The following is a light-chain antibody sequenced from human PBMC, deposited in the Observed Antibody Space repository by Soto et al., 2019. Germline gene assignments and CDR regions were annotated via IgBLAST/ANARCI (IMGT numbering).Light chain of an antibody. CDR3: QQYNNWPRAT. CDR1: QSINNN. Sequence: IVMTQSPATLSLSPGERSTLSCRASQSINNNLAWYQQKPGQAPRLLMFRASSRATGIPARFSGSGSGTEFNLTISSLQSEDFAVYYCQQYNNWPRATFGGGTKVDI. J-gene: IGKJ4*01. V-gene: IGKV3-15*01. CDR2: RAS.